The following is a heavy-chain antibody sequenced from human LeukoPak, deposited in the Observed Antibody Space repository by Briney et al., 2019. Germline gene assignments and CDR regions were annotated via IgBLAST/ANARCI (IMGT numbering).Heavy chain of an antibody. J-gene: IGHJ4*02. Sequence: SETLSLTCAVYGGSFSGYYWSWIRQPPGKGLEWIGEINHNGSTNYNPSLKSRVTISVATSKNQYSLKLSSVTAADTAVYYCASPQYQLQYPTSWYFAYWGQGTLVTVSS. CDR1: GGSFSGYY. CDR2: INHNGST. CDR3: ASPQYQLQYPTSWYFAY. D-gene: IGHD2-2*02. V-gene: IGHV4-34*01.